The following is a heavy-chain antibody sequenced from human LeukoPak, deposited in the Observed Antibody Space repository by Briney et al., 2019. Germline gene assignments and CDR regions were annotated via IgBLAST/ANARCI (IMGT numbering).Heavy chain of an antibody. CDR2: IHTSGRT. Sequence: SETLSLTCTVSGVSISGGSYYWNWIRQPAGKGLEWIGHIHTSGRTSYKSSLKSRVTISIDTSNNEFSLRLSSVTAADTAIYYCARDHSGSFWTFDYWGQGSLVTVSS. J-gene: IGHJ4*02. CDR1: GVSISGGSYY. CDR3: ARDHSGSFWTFDY. V-gene: IGHV4-61*09. D-gene: IGHD1-26*01.